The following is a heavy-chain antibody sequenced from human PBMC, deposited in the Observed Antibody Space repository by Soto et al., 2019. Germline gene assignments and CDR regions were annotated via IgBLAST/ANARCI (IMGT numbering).Heavy chain of an antibody. J-gene: IGHJ6*02. CDR2: MDQDGSQK. V-gene: IGHV3-7*01. Sequence: VQLVESGGGLVLPGESLRLSCAASGFTFTTYWMTWVRQAPGKGLEWVANMDQDGSQKYYVDSVKGRFTISRDNVKNSLYLQMNRLRAEDTGVYYCVRDMDVWGQGTTVTVSS. CDR3: VRDMDV. CDR1: GFTFTTYW.